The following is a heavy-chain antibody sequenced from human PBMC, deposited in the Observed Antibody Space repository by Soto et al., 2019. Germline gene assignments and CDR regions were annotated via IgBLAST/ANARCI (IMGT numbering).Heavy chain of an antibody. CDR2: INSYGSST. Sequence: EVQLVESGGGLVQPGGSLRLSCAASGFTFTTYWMHWVRQTPEKGLVWVSHINSYGSSTTYADSVRGRFTISRDNAKNTLYLQMNSLRPEDTAVYYCATLGGSGWRDYWGQGTLVTVSS. J-gene: IGHJ4*02. D-gene: IGHD6-19*01. CDR3: ATLGGSGWRDY. CDR1: GFTFTTYW. V-gene: IGHV3-74*01.